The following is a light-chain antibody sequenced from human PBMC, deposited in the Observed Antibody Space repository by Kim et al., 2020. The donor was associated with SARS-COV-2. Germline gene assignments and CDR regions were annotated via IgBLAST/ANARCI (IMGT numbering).Light chain of an antibody. CDR3: QQYNNWHPSFT. CDR1: QSVRNN. CDR2: GAS. V-gene: IGKV3-15*01. Sequence: EIVMTQSPATLSVSPGESATLSCRASQSVRNNLAWYQQKPGQAPRLLMYGASTGATGIPARFSGSGSGTEFTLTITRLQSEDFAVYYCQQYNNWHPSFTFGGGTKVDIK. J-gene: IGKJ4*01.